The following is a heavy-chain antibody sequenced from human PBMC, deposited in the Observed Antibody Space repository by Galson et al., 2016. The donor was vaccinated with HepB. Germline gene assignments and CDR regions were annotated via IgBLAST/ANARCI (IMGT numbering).Heavy chain of an antibody. CDR1: GFTFSNYG. V-gene: IGHV3-33*01. CDR3: ARGDLLLYFDL. Sequence: SLRLSCAVSGFTFSNYGMHWVRQAPGKGLEWVAVIWYDENNKNYADSVKGRFTISRDISKNTLYLQMNSLRVEDTAVYYCARGDLLLYFDLWGRGTLVTVSS. CDR2: IWYDENNK. D-gene: IGHD2-15*01. J-gene: IGHJ2*01.